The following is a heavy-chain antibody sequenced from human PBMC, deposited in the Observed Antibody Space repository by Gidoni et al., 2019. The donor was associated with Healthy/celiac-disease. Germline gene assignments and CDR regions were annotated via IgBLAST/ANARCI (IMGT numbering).Heavy chain of an antibody. V-gene: IGHV3-23*01. CDR2: ISSGGGSI. D-gene: IGHD6-6*01. CDR3: ARGSVASRKYDF. J-gene: IGHJ4*02. Sequence: EVQLLESGGGLVQPGGYLRLSCAGSGFTFSSYAINWVRQAPGKGPEWVSSISSGGGSIYYADSVKGRFTISRDNSKSTLYLQMNSLRAEDTAVYYCARGSVASRKYDFWGQGALVTVSS. CDR1: GFTFSSYA.